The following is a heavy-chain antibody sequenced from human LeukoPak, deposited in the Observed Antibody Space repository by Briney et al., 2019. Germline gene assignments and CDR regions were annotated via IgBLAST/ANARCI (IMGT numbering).Heavy chain of an antibody. J-gene: IGHJ4*02. CDR3: ARTYTYYYDSSGTFDY. D-gene: IGHD3-22*01. Sequence: SETLSLTCTVSGYSISSGYYWGWIRQPPGKGLEWIGSIYHSGSTYYSPSLKSRVTISVDTSKNQFSLKLSSVTAADTAVYYCARTYTYYYDSSGTFDYWGQGTLVTVSS. V-gene: IGHV4-38-2*02. CDR2: IYHSGST. CDR1: GYSISSGYY.